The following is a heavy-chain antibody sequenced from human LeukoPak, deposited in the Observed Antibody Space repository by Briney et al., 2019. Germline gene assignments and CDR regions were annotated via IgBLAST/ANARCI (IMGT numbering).Heavy chain of an antibody. D-gene: IGHD3-22*01. Sequence: ASVNVSFKVSGYTLTELSMHWVRQAPGKGLEWMGGFDPEDGETIYAQKFQGRVTMTRDTSTSTVYMELSSLRSEDTAAYYCARGVGVIVVVITTATDYWGQGTLVTVSS. CDR1: GYTLTELS. CDR3: ARGVGVIVVVITTATDY. V-gene: IGHV1-24*01. J-gene: IGHJ4*02. CDR2: FDPEDGET.